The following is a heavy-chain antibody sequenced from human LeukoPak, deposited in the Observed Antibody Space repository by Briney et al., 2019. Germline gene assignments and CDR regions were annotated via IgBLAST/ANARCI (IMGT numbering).Heavy chain of an antibody. CDR3: ARDSYGGNSGFDY. CDR1: GGSISSGGYS. Sequence: SETLSLICAVSGGSISSGGYSWSWIRQPPGKGLEWIGYIYHSGSTYYNPSLKSRVTISVDRSKNQFSLKLSSVTAADTAVYYCARDSYGGNSGFDYWGQGTLVTVSS. V-gene: IGHV4-30-2*01. J-gene: IGHJ4*02. CDR2: IYHSGST. D-gene: IGHD4-23*01.